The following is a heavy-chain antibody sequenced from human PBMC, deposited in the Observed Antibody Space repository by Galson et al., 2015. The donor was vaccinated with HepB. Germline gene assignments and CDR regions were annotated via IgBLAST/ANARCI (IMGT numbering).Heavy chain of an antibody. CDR1: GFTLSSYW. CDR3: RRSERA. Sequence: SLRLSCAASGFTLSSYWMSWVRQAPGKGLEWVANIKRDASEKNYVDSVKGRFSVSRDNAKNSLYLQMNSLRSEDTAVYYCRRSERAWGQGTLVTVSS. CDR2: IKRDASEK. V-gene: IGHV3-7*01. J-gene: IGHJ5*02.